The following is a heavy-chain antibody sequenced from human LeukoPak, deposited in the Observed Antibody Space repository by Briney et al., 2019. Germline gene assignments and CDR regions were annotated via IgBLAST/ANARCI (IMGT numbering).Heavy chain of an antibody. D-gene: IGHD6-6*01. J-gene: IGHJ4*02. V-gene: IGHV4-34*01. CDR2: INHSGST. Sequence: SETLSLTCAVYGGSFSGYYWSWIRQPPGKGLEWIGEINHSGSTNYNPSLKSRVTISVDTSKNQFSLKLSSVTAADTAVYYCAREGSWESSSSVRGYDYWGQGTLVTVSS. CDR3: AREGSWESSSSVRGYDY. CDR1: GGSFSGYY.